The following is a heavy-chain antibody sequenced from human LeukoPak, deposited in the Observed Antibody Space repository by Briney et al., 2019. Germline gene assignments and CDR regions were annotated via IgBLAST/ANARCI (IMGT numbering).Heavy chain of an antibody. J-gene: IGHJ5*02. Sequence: GGSLRLSCAASGFTFSSYAMSWVRQAPGKGLEWVSAISGSGGSTYYADSVKGRFTISRDNSKNTLYLQMNSLRAEDTAVYYCAKRTTGTTPAKYNWFDPRGQGTLVTVSS. V-gene: IGHV3-23*01. CDR2: ISGSGGST. D-gene: IGHD1-1*01. CDR1: GFTFSSYA. CDR3: AKRTTGTTPAKYNWFDP.